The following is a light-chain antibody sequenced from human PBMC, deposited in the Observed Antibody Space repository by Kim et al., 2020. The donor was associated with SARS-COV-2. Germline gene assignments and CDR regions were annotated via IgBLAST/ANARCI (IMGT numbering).Light chain of an antibody. CDR1: QSVSTN. J-gene: IGKJ1*01. Sequence: EIVMTQSPDTLSVSPGERASLSCRASQSVSTNIAWYQQEPGQGPRLLIYGASTRVMGVPARFSGSGSGTNFTLTISSLQSEDFAVYYCQQYYNGPRRTFGHRTKVDIK. CDR2: GAS. CDR3: QQYYNGPRRT. V-gene: IGKV3-15*01.